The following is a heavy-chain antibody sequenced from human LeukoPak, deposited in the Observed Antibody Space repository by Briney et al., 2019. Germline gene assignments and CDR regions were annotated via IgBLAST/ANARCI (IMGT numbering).Heavy chain of an antibody. CDR2: ISNDGDYE. Sequence: PGRSLRLSCAASGFTFSLYGMHWVRQAPGKGLEWVAVISNDGDYEYYTDSVKGRFTISRDNAKNSLYLQMNSLRAEDTAVYYCARVSWGYYYGMDVWGQGTTVTVSS. V-gene: IGHV3-30*03. J-gene: IGHJ6*02. CDR3: ARVSWGYYYGMDV. D-gene: IGHD1-26*01. CDR1: GFTFSLYG.